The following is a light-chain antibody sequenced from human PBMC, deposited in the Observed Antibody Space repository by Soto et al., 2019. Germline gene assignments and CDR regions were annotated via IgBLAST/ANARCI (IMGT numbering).Light chain of an antibody. CDR2: DTS. CDR3: QQYNNWPPWT. Sequence: IVMTQSPSPLYVSPGARAILSCSASQSVSILLAWYQQKPGQAPRLLIYDTSTRATGIPARFSGSGSGTEFTLTISSLQSEDFAVYYCQQYNNWPPWTFGQGTKVDI. J-gene: IGKJ1*01. V-gene: IGKV3-15*01. CDR1: QSVSIL.